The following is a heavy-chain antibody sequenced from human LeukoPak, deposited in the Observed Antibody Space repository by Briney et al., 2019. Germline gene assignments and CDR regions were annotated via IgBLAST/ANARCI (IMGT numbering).Heavy chain of an antibody. V-gene: IGHV3-23*01. Sequence: PGGSLRLSCAASGFTFSSYAMSWVRQAPGKGLEWVSAISGSGGSTYYADSVKGRFTISRDNSKNTLYLQMNSLRAEDTAVYYCARGIAAAGTPSDYYYYYGMDVWGQGTTVTVSS. J-gene: IGHJ6*02. CDR3: ARGIAAAGTPSDYYYYYGMDV. CDR2: ISGSGGST. D-gene: IGHD6-13*01. CDR1: GFTFSSYA.